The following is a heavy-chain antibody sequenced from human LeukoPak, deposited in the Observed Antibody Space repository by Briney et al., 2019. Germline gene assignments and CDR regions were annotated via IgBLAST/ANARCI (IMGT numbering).Heavy chain of an antibody. CDR2: INPNSGGT. CDR1: GYTLTDYY. V-gene: IGHV1-2*02. CDR3: ARGYLYYYDVSGYPFDY. J-gene: IGHJ4*02. Sequence: ASVKVSCKASGYTLTDYYMHWVRQAPGQGLEWMGWINPNSGGTNYAQKFQGRVTMTRDTSISTAYMGLRRLRSDDTAVYYCARGYLYYYDVSGYPFDYWGQGTLVTVSS. D-gene: IGHD3-22*01.